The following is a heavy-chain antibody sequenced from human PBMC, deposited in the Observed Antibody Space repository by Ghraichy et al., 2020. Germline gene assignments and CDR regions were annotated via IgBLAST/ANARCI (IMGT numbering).Heavy chain of an antibody. CDR2: ISGSSSSIR. V-gene: IGHV3-48*02. J-gene: IGHJ4*02. D-gene: IGHD2-15*01. CDR3: AREYCTGGSCYSHFDH. Sequence: GGSLRLSCAASGFTFSSYNMNWVRQAPGKELEWVSYISGSSSSIRYYADSVKGRFTISRDNAKNSLYLQMNSLRDEDTAVYYCAREYCTGGSCYSHFDHWGQGTLVTVSS. CDR1: GFTFSSYN.